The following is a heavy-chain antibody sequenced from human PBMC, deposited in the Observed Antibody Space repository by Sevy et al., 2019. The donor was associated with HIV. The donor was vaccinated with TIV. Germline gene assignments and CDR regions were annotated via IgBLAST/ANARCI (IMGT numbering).Heavy chain of an antibody. CDR3: AREGIAVAGFGYYFDY. CDR1: GFTFSSYG. V-gene: IGHV3-33*01. CDR2: IWYDGSNK. Sequence: GGSLRLSCAASGFTFSSYGMHWVRQAPGKGLEWVAIIWYDGSNKKYADSVKGRFSISRDNSKNTLYLQMNSLRAEDTAVYYCAREGIAVAGFGYYFDYWGQGTLVTVSS. D-gene: IGHD6-19*01. J-gene: IGHJ4*02.